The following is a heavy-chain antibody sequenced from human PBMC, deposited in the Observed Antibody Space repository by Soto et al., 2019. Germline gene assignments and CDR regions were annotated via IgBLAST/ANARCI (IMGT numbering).Heavy chain of an antibody. D-gene: IGHD3-10*01. J-gene: IGHJ4*02. CDR3: ARGSAGHYNSGTLLD. V-gene: IGHV3-30-3*01. CDR2: ISDDGINE. Sequence: HPGGSLRLSCAASGFTFSSYAMHGVRQAPGKGLEWLAVISDDGINEHYADSAKGRLTTSRDNSKNTLYLQMNSLRAEDTAVYYCARGSAGHYNSGTLLDWGQGTLVTVSS. CDR1: GFTFSSYA.